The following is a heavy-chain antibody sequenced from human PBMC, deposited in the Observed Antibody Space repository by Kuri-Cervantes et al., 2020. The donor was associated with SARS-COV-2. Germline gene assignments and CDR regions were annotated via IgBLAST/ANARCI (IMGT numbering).Heavy chain of an antibody. CDR3: ARASFDFWSGYYTGYFLDY. CDR2: ISGSGGST. D-gene: IGHD3-3*01. J-gene: IGHJ4*02. CDR1: GFTFSSYA. V-gene: IGHV3-23*01. Sequence: GGSLRLSCAASGFTFSSYAMSWVRQAPGKGLEWVSAISGSGGSTYYADSVKGRFTISRDNAKKSLFLHMNSLRAEDTAVYYCARASFDFWSGYYTGYFLDYWGQRTLVTVSS.